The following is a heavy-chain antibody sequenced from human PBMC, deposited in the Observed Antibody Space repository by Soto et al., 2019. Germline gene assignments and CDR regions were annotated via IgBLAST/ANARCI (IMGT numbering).Heavy chain of an antibody. J-gene: IGHJ6*02. D-gene: IGHD3-3*01. CDR1: GGSISSYY. CDR3: ARMRTYDFWSGGHYFGMDV. V-gene: IGHV4-59*01. Sequence: PSETLSLTCTVSGGSISSYYWSWIRQPPGKGLEWIGYIYYSGSTNYNPSLKSRVTISVDTSKNQFSLKLSSVTAADTAVYYCARMRTYDFWSGGHYFGMDVCGQGTTVTVSS. CDR2: IYYSGST.